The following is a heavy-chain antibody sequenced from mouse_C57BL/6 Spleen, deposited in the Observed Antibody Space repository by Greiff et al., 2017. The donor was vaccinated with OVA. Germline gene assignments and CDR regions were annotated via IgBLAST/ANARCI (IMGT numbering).Heavy chain of an antibody. CDR1: GFTFSSYG. J-gene: IGHJ2*01. Sequence: EVHLVESGGDLVKPGGSLKLSCAASGFTFSSYGMSWVRQTPDKRLEWVATISSGGSYTYYPDSVKGRFTISRDDAKNTLYLQMSSLKSEDTAMYYCARQRYGYDYWGQGTTLTVSS. V-gene: IGHV5-6*01. CDR2: ISSGGSYT. D-gene: IGHD2-2*01. CDR3: ARQRYGYDY.